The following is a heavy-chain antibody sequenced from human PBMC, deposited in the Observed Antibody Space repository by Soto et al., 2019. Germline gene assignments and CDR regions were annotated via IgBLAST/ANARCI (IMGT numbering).Heavy chain of an antibody. J-gene: IGHJ4*02. D-gene: IGHD5-18*01. CDR2: IIPILGIA. CDR3: AREPGIQLHEEQKYYFDY. Sequence: ASVKVSCKASGSTFSSYTISWVRQAPGQGLEWMGRIIPILGIANYAQKFQGRVTITADKSTSTAYMELSSLRSEDTAVYYCAREPGIQLHEEQKYYFDYWGQGTLVTVSS. CDR1: GSTFSSYT. V-gene: IGHV1-69*04.